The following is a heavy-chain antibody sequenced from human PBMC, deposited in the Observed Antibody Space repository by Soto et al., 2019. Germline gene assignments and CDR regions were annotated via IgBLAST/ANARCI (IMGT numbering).Heavy chain of an antibody. V-gene: IGHV1-2*06. CDR1: GYTFTAYY. D-gene: IGHD3-22*01. Sequence: QVQLVQSGAGVKKPGASVKVACEASGYTFTAYYMHWVRQAPGQGLEWMGRINPNSGDTKYAQKFQGRVTMTRDTSITTTAYMQLNSLRSDDTAVYYCARGGYDTMILGIGYWGQGTLVTVSS. CDR2: INPNSGDT. CDR3: ARGGYDTMILGIGY. J-gene: IGHJ4*02.